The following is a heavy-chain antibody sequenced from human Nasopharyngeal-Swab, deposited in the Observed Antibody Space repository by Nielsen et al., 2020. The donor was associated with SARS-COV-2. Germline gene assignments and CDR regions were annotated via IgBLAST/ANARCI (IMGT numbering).Heavy chain of an antibody. CDR2: IYSSGSK. Sequence: GESLKISCAASGFNVSNNYMTWVRQAPGKGLEWVSIIYSSGSKYHADSVKGRFIISRDTSKNTLSLRMNSLRVEDTAVYYCASAVTGPLYWGQGTLVTVSS. D-gene: IGHD4-11*01. V-gene: IGHV3-53*01. CDR3: ASAVTGPLY. CDR1: GFNVSNNY. J-gene: IGHJ1*01.